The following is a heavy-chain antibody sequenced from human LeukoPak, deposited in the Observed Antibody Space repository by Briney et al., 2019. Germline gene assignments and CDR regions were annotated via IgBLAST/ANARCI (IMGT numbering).Heavy chain of an antibody. D-gene: IGHD3-22*01. CDR1: GGSISSGSYY. V-gene: IGHV4-61*02. CDR3: ARSTGYYDSSKGY. J-gene: IGHJ4*02. CDR2: IYTSGST. Sequence: SQTLSLTCTVSGGSISSGSYYWSWIRQPAGKGLEWIGRIYTSGSTNYNPSLKSRVTISVDTSKNQFSLKLSSVTAADTAVYYCARSTGYYDSSKGYWGQGTLVTVSS.